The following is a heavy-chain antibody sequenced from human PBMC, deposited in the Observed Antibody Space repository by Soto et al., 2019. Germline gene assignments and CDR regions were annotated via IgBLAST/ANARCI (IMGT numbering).Heavy chain of an antibody. J-gene: IGHJ6*02. CDR1: GFTFSGSA. CDR2: IRSKANSYAT. V-gene: IGHV3-73*02. D-gene: IGHD3-22*01. CDR3: TRPSRYYYDSSGYYPPENGMDV. Sequence: EVQLVESGGGLVQPGGSLKLSCAASGFTFSGSAMHWVRQASGKGLEWVGRIRSKANSYATAYAASVKGRFTISRDDSKNTAYLQMNSLKTEDTAVYYCTRPSRYYYDSSGYYPPENGMDVWGQGTTVTVSS.